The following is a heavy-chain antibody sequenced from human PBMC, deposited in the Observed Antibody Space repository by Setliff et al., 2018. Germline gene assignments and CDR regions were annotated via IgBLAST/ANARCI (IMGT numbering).Heavy chain of an antibody. CDR3: FGAGTCSY. Sequence: GGSLRLSCTASGLSYTNDWVSWVRRAPGKGLEWLASINPRGSEKYYADSVKGRFTISRDNAKNSLSLQMNNLRSEDTAVYYCFGAGTCSYWGQGTLVTVSS. D-gene: IGHD3-10*01. V-gene: IGHV3-7*01. CDR2: INPRGSEK. J-gene: IGHJ4*02. CDR1: GLSYTNDW.